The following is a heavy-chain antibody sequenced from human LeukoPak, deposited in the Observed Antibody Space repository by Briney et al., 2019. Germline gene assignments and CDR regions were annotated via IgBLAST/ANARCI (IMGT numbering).Heavy chain of an antibody. V-gene: IGHV3-66*02. CDR1: GFTVSSNY. CDR3: ARARCDTCGYGS. Sequence: GGSLTLSCAASGFTVSSNYMSWVRQAPGKGLEWVAVMYSAGHTYYAGSVRGRFTISRDTSTNTLSLQMNSLRAEVTAEYYCARARCDTCGYGSWGQGTLVTVSS. D-gene: IGHD3-22*01. CDR2: MYSAGHT. J-gene: IGHJ5*02.